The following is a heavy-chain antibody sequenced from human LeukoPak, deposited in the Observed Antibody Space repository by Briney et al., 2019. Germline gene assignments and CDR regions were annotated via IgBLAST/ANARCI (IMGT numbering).Heavy chain of an antibody. V-gene: IGHV4-30-2*01. J-gene: IGHJ4*02. D-gene: IGHD1-26*01. Sequence: SETLSLTCTVYGGSISSGGYYWSWIRQPPGKGLEWIGYIYHSGSTYYNPSLKSRVTISVDRSKNQFSLKLSSVTAADTAVYYCARGYSGSYYPFDYWGQGTLVTVSS. CDR1: GGSISSGGYY. CDR2: IYHSGST. CDR3: ARGYSGSYYPFDY.